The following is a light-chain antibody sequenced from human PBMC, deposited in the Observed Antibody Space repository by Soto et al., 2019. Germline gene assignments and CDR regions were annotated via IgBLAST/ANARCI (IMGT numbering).Light chain of an antibody. J-gene: IGLJ3*02. CDR1: TSNIGSNA. CDR2: SNN. CDR3: ATWDDSLRGWV. V-gene: IGLV1-44*01. Sequence: QSVLTQPPSASGTPGQTVTISCSGSTSNIGSNAVDWYQQLPGTAPKVLIYSNNQRPSGVPDRIFGSRSGTSASLAISGLQSEDEADYYCATWDDSLRGWVLGGGTKLTVL.